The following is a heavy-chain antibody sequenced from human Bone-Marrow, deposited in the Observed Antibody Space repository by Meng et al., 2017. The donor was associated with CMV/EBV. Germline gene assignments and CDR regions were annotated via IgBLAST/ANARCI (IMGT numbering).Heavy chain of an antibody. Sequence: SETLSLTCTVSGGSVSSGSYYWSWIRQPPGKGLEWIGYIYYSGSTNYNPSLKSRVTISVDTSKNQFSLKLSSVTAADTAVYYCARDDYKTSPSMDVWGKGNAGNRLL. D-gene: IGHD4-11*01. J-gene: IGHJ6*04. V-gene: IGHV4-61*01. CDR1: GGSVSSGSYY. CDR3: ARDDYKTSPSMDV. CDR2: IYYSGST.